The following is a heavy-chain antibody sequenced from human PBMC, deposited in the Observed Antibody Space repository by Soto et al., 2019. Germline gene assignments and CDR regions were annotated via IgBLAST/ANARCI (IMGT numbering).Heavy chain of an antibody. CDR2: ISGSGGST. Sequence: GGSLRLSCAASGLTFSSYAMSWVRQAPGKGLEWVSAISGSGGSTYYADSVKGRFTISRDNSKNTLYLQMNSLRAEDTAVYYCAKVRDVRDYYYGMDVWGQGTTVTVSS. CDR3: AKVRDVRDYYYGMDV. CDR1: GLTFSSYA. J-gene: IGHJ6*02. V-gene: IGHV3-23*01.